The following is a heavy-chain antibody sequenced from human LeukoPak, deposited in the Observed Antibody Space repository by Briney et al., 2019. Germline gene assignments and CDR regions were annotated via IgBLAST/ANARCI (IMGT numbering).Heavy chain of an antibody. J-gene: IGHJ6*03. Sequence: ASVKVSCKAPGYTFTSYGISWVRQAPGQGLEWMGWISAYNGNTNYAQKLQGRVTMTTDTSTSTAYMELRSLRSDDTAVYYCARVVVVVPALSYYYYMDVWGKGTTVTVSS. CDR3: ARVVVVVPALSYYYYMDV. CDR2: ISAYNGNT. V-gene: IGHV1-18*01. D-gene: IGHD2-2*01. CDR1: GYTFTSYG.